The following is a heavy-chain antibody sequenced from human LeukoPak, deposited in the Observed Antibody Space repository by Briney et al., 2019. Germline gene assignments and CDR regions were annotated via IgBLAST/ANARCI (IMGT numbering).Heavy chain of an antibody. J-gene: IGHJ3*02. V-gene: IGHV3-74*01. CDR1: RFSFSNSW. CDR2: IRGDGGDT. CDR3: AAEHDGFDI. Sequence: GGSLRLSCAASRFSFSNSWMHWVRQTPGKGLEWVSSIRGDGGDTTYADSVKGRSTISRDNAKNTLYLQMNSLRADDTAVYYCAAEHDGFDIWGQGTMVTVSS.